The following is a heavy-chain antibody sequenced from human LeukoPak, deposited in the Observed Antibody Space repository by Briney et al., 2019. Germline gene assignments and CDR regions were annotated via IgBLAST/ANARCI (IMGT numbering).Heavy chain of an antibody. CDR2: ISYDGSNK. CDR1: GFTFSSYA. Sequence: TGRSLRLSCAASGFTFSSYAMHWVRQAPGKGLEWVAVISYDGSNKYYADSVKGRFTISRDNAKNSLYLQMNSLRAEDTAVYYCARETSTAEGFDYWGQGTLVTVSS. D-gene: IGHD5-18*01. J-gene: IGHJ4*02. CDR3: ARETSTAEGFDY. V-gene: IGHV3-30-3*01.